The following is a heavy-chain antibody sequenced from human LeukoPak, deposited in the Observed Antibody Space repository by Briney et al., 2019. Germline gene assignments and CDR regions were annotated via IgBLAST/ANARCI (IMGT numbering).Heavy chain of an antibody. CDR1: GFTFSSYA. D-gene: IGHD2-21*02. CDR2: ISYDGSNK. V-gene: IGHV3-30*04. Sequence: PGRSLRLSCAASGFTFSSYAMHWVRQAPGKGLGWVAVISYDGSNKYYADSVKGRFTISRDNSKNTLYLQMNSLRAEDTAVYYCARGATVTATPFDYWGQGTLVTVSS. CDR3: ARGATVTATPFDY. J-gene: IGHJ4*02.